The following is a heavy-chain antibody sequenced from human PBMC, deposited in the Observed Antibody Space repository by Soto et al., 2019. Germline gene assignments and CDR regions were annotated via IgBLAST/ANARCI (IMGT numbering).Heavy chain of an antibody. D-gene: IGHD2-15*01. CDR1: GYTFTSYG. V-gene: IGHV1-18*01. J-gene: IGHJ4*02. CDR2: ISAYNGNT. Sequence: QVQLVQSGAEVKKPGASVKVSCKASGYTFTSYGISWVRQAPGQGLEWMGWISAYNGNTNYAQKLQGRVTMTTDTTTSTAYMELRSLRSDDTAVYYCASLNCSGGSCYSPLDYWGQGTLVTGSS. CDR3: ASLNCSGGSCYSPLDY.